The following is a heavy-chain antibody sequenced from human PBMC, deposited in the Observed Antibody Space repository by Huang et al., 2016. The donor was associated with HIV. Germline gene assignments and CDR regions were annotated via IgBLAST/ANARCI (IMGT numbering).Heavy chain of an antibody. J-gene: IGHJ4*02. CDR1: GGSFRNFA. Sequence: QVQLVQSGAEVKKPGSSVKVSCKASGGSFRNFAIGWGRQAPGQGLEGMGGITPTLGTANYAQKCQGRGTIIADEATSTAYMELSSLRSEDTAVYYCATVDYYDTSGPQRGYFDNWGQGTLVTVSS. D-gene: IGHD3-22*01. CDR3: ATVDYYDTSGPQRGYFDN. CDR2: ITPTLGTA. V-gene: IGHV1-69*01.